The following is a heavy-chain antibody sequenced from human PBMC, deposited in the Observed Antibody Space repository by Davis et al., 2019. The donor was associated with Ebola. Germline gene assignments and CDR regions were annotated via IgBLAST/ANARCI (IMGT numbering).Heavy chain of an antibody. D-gene: IGHD6-13*01. Sequence: GESLKISCKASGYSFTSYWIGWVRQMPGKGLEWMGIICPGDSDTRYSPSFQGQVTFSADKSISTAYLQWSSLKASDTAMYYCASLIAAAGKRYYYYGMDVWGQGTTVTV. CDR2: ICPGDSDT. CDR1: GYSFTSYW. V-gene: IGHV5-51*01. J-gene: IGHJ6*02. CDR3: ASLIAAAGKRYYYYGMDV.